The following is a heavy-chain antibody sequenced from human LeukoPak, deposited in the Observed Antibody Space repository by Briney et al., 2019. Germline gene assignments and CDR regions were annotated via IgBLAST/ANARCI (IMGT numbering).Heavy chain of an antibody. J-gene: IGHJ4*02. CDR2: IYHSGST. CDR3: ARVVRYQLLFYFDY. V-gene: IGHV4-39*07. Sequence: SETLSLTCTVSGGSFITSNYYWAWIRQPPGKGLEWIGSIYHSGSTYYNPSLKSRVTISVDTSKNQFSLKLSSVTAADTAVYYCARVVRYQLLFYFDYWGQGTLVTVSS. D-gene: IGHD2-2*01. CDR1: GGSFITSNYY.